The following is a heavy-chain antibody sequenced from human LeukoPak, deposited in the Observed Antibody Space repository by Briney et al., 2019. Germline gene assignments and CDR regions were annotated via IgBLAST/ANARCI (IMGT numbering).Heavy chain of an antibody. CDR1: GYTFTSYY. J-gene: IGHJ6*03. D-gene: IGHD2-2*01. Sequence: VXVSCKASGYTFTSYYMHWVRQAPGQGLEWMGIINPSGGSTNYAQKFQGRVTITADESTSTAYMELSSLRSEDTAVYYCARRAEDIVVVPAGEKTRYYYMDVWGKGTTVTVSS. CDR2: INPSGGST. CDR3: ARRAEDIVVVPAGEKTRYYYMDV. V-gene: IGHV1-46*01.